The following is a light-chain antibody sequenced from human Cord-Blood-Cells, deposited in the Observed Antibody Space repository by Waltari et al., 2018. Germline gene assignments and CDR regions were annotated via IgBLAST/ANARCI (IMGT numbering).Light chain of an antibody. Sequence: QSVLTQPPSVSGAPGQRVTLPCTVSSPHLGAGYDVHWYHQLPGTAPKPLIYGNSNRPSGVPDRFSGSKSGTSASLAITGLQAEDEADYYCQSYDSSLSGSVVFGGGTKLTVL. CDR3: QSYDSSLSGSVV. CDR1: SPHLGAGYD. V-gene: IGLV1-40*01. CDR2: GNS. J-gene: IGLJ2*01.